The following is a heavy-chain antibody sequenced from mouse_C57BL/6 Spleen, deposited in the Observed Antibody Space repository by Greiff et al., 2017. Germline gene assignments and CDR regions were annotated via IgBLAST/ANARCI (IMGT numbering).Heavy chain of an antibody. CDR2: INPNNGGT. CDR3: AREGDGNYLAWFAY. V-gene: IGHV1-26*01. Sequence: EVQLQQSGPELVKPGASVKISCKASGYTFTDYYMNWVKQSHGKSLEWIGDINPNNGGTSYNQKFKGKATLTVDKSSSTAYMELRSLTSEDSAVYYCAREGDGNYLAWFAYWGQGTLVTVSA. CDR1: GYTFTDYY. J-gene: IGHJ3*01. D-gene: IGHD2-1*01.